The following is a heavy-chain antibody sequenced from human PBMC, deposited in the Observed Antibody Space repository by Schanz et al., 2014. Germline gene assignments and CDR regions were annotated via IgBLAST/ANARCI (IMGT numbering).Heavy chain of an antibody. J-gene: IGHJ6*02. D-gene: IGHD3-9*01. CDR1: GYTFTTYY. CDR2: MNPNSGNT. V-gene: IGHV1-8*01. Sequence: QVQLVQSGAEVKKPGVSVKVSCKASGYTFTTYYIHWVRQAPGQGLEWMGWMNPNSGNTGYAQKFQGRVTMTRDTSTSTVYMELSSLRSEDTAVYYCAKVDRTRYYAMDVWGQGTTVTVSS. CDR3: AKVDRTRYYAMDV.